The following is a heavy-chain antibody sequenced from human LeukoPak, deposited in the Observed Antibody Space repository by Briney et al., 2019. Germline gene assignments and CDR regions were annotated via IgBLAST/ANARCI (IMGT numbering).Heavy chain of an antibody. J-gene: IGHJ4*02. V-gene: IGHV3-30*02. CDR2: IGSDGNNK. Sequence: PGGSLRLSCAASGFTFNIYGMHWVRQAPGKGLEWGTFIGSDGNNKYYADSVKGRFTISRDNPKNTLYLQMNSLRTEDTGVYYCARDSISGIDHWGQGILVTVPS. CDR1: GFTFNIYG. D-gene: IGHD6-6*01. CDR3: ARDSISGIDH.